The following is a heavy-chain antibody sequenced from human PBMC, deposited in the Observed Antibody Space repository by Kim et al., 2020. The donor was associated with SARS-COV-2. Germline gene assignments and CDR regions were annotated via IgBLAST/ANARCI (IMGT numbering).Heavy chain of an antibody. Sequence: GRTHNNPPLTSRGTITIATSKTQYSLKLSSVTAADTAVYYCARRGTPFDYWGQGTLVTVSS. CDR2: GRT. D-gene: IGHD3-16*01. J-gene: IGHJ4*02. V-gene: IGHV4-34*04. CDR3: ARRGTPFDY.